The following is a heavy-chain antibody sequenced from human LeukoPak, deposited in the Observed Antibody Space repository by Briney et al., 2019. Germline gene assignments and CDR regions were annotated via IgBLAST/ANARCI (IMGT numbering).Heavy chain of an antibody. D-gene: IGHD6-19*01. CDR1: GFTFSSYA. V-gene: IGHV3-23*01. CDR3: VKGETVAVD. Sequence: GGSLRLSCTASGFTFSSYAMSWVRQAPGKGLEWVSAISDSGGYTYYADSVKGRFTISRDNSKKTVFLQMNSLRAEDTAIYYCVKGETVAVDWGQGTMVTASS. J-gene: IGHJ3*01. CDR2: ISDSGGYT.